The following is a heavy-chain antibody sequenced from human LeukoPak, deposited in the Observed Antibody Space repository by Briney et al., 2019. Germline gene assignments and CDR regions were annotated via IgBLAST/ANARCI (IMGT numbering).Heavy chain of an antibody. D-gene: IGHD3-3*01. CDR3: ARVGGDFWSGYYNMDV. Sequence: ASVKVSCKASGGTFSSYAISWVRQAPGQGLEWMGGIIPIFGTANYAQKFQGRVTITADKSTSTAYMELSSLRSEDTAVYYCARVGGDFWSGYYNMDVWGKGTTVTVSS. CDR2: IIPIFGTA. CDR1: GGTFSSYA. J-gene: IGHJ6*03. V-gene: IGHV1-69*06.